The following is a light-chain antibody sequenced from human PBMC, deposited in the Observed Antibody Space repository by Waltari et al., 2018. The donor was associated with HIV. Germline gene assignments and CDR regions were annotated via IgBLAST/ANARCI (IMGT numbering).Light chain of an antibody. CDR3: QSYDSNLSGL. CDR1: RSNIGAGYD. CDR2: GNS. Sequence: QSELTQPPSVSAAPGQRVTISCTGSRSNIGAGYDVHWYQLVPGRAPKVVICGNSNPPSGVPDRFAGSKAGSSASLVSTGLQSEDEADYYCQSYDSNLSGLFGGGTKVTVL. V-gene: IGLV1-40*01. J-gene: IGLJ2*01.